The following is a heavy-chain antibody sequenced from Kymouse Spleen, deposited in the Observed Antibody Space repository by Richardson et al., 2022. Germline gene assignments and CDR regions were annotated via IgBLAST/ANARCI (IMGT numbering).Heavy chain of an antibody. J-gene: IGHJ5*02. CDR3: ARGLRFLEWLSDNWFDP. CDR1: GGSFSGYY. V-gene: IGHV4-34*01. D-gene: IGHD3-3*01. Sequence: QVQLQQWGAGLLKPSETLSLTCAVYGGSFSGYYWSWIRQPPGKGLEWIGEINHSGSTNYNPSLKSRVTISVDTSKNQFSLKLSSVTAADTAVYYCARGLRFLEWLSDNWFDPWGQGTLVTVSS. CDR2: INHSGST.